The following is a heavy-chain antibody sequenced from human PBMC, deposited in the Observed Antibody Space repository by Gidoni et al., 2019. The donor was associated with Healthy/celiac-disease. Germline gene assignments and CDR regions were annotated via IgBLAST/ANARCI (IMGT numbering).Heavy chain of an antibody. CDR2: IIPILGIA. Sequence: QVQLVQSGAEVTKPGTSVKVSCKASGGTFSSYAISWVRQAPGQGLEWMGRIIPILGIATAAQKFQGRVTITADKSTSTAYMELSSLRSEDTAVYYCARGGSYQSGNWFDPWGQGTLVTVSS. CDR1: GGTFSSYA. D-gene: IGHD1-26*01. V-gene: IGHV1-69*04. J-gene: IGHJ5*02. CDR3: ARGGSYQSGNWFDP.